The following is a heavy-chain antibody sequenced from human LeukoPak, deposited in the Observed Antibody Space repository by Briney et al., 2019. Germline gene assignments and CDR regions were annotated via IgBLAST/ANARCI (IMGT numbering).Heavy chain of an antibody. D-gene: IGHD6-13*01. CDR3: ARQIASAGTAGFDF. Sequence: SETLSLTCTVSGGSISSYYWSWVRQPAGKGLEWIGRIYSTGSTNYNPSLKSRVTMSVDTSKNQSSLRLRSVTAADTAVYYCARQIASAGTAGFDFWGQGALVTVSS. J-gene: IGHJ4*02. CDR1: GGSISSYY. V-gene: IGHV4-4*07. CDR2: IYSTGST.